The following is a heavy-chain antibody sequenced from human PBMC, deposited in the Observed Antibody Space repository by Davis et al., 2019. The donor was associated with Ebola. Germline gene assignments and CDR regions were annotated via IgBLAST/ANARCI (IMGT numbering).Heavy chain of an antibody. D-gene: IGHD3-3*01. CDR1: GFTFSGSA. J-gene: IGHJ5*02. Sequence: GESLKISCAASGFTFSGSAMHWVRQASGKGLEWVGRIRSKANSYATAYAASVKGRFTISRDDSKNTAYLQMNSLKTEDTAVYYCARAVLWSGYEWFDPWGQGTLVTVSS. V-gene: IGHV3-73*01. CDR2: IRSKANSYAT. CDR3: ARAVLWSGYEWFDP.